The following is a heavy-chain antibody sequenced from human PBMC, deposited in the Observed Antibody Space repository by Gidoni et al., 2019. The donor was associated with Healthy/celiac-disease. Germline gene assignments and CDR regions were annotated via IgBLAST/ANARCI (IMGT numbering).Heavy chain of an antibody. CDR3: AGANWNYVFEPTYYYYYGMDV. Sequence: EVQLVESVGGLIQPGGSLRLSCAASGFTVSSNYMSWVRQAPGKGLEWVSVIYSGGSTYYADSVKGRFTISRDNSKNTLYLQMNSLRAEDTAVYYCAGANWNYVFEPTYYYYYGMDVWGQGTTVTVSS. J-gene: IGHJ6*02. CDR1: GFTVSSNY. D-gene: IGHD1-7*01. V-gene: IGHV3-53*01. CDR2: IYSGGST.